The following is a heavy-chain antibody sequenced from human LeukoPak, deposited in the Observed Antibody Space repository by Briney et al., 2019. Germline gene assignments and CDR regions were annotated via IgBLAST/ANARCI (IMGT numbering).Heavy chain of an antibody. D-gene: IGHD2-15*01. J-gene: IGHJ6*02. CDR1: GFTFSIYA. Sequence: GGSLRLSCSACGFTFSIYACHWVRQAPGKGLEYISAISTNGGSTYYADSVKCRFTISRDNSKNTLYLQMSSLRAEDTAVYYCVRENRYCRGVSRCSAYDYGIDDWGQGTTVTVFS. V-gene: IGHV3-64D*09. CDR2: ISTNGGST. CDR3: VRENRYCRGVSRCSAYDYGIDD.